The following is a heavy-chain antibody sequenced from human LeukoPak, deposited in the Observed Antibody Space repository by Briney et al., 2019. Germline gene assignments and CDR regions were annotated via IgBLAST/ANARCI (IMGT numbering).Heavy chain of an antibody. Sequence: GGSLRLSCAASGFTFSSYAMSWVRQAPGKGLEWVSAISGSGGSTYYADSVKGRFTISRDNSKNTLYLQINSLRAEDTAVYYCAKEGDFWSGYEVGYFDYWGQGTLVTVSS. V-gene: IGHV3-23*01. J-gene: IGHJ4*02. CDR1: GFTFSSYA. CDR3: AKEGDFWSGYEVGYFDY. CDR2: ISGSGGST. D-gene: IGHD3-3*01.